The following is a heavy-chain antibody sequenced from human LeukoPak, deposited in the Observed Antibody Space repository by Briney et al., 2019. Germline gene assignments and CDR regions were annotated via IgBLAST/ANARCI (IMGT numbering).Heavy chain of an antibody. V-gene: IGHV3-23*01. D-gene: IGHD3-10*01. J-gene: IGHJ4*02. Sequence: GGSLRLSCAASGFTFSSYAMTWVRQAPGKGLEWVSAISGSGGNTYYADSVKGRFTISRDNSKNTLYLQMHSLRAEDTAVYYCAKDLYPGAGSRYDFDYWGQGTLVTVSS. CDR2: ISGSGGNT. CDR3: AKDLYPGAGSRYDFDY. CDR1: GFTFSSYA.